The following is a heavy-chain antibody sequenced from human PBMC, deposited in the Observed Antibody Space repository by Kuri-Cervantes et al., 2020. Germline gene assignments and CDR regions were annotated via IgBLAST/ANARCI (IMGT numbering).Heavy chain of an antibody. D-gene: IGHD3-3*01. J-gene: IGHJ6*02. V-gene: IGHV3-9*01. CDR3: AKGLRYYDFWSGYYKWGDYYGMDV. CDR1: GFTFDDYA. Sequence: GGSLRLSCAASGFTFDDYAMHWVRQAPGKGLEWVSGISWNSGSIGYADSVKGRFTISRDNAKNSLYLQMNSLRAEDTAVYYCAKGLRYYDFWSGYYKWGDYYGMDVWGQGTTVTVSS. CDR2: ISWNSGSI.